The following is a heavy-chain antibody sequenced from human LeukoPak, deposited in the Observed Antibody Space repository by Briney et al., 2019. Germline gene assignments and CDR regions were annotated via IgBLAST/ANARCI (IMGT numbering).Heavy chain of an antibody. J-gene: IGHJ5*01. CDR3: ALAPNSNWFDF. CDR2: IHYSGSS. D-gene: IGHD2-8*01. Sequence: SETLSLTCTVSGDSTSNFYWTWIRQSPGKGLEWIGNIHYSGSSVYNPSLKSRGTISIDTSRRQFFLKLNSVTAADTAVYFCALAPNSNWFDFWGPGTLVTVSS. V-gene: IGHV4-59*03. CDR1: GDSTSNFY.